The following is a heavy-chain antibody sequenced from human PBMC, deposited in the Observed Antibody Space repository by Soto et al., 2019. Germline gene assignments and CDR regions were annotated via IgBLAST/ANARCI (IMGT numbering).Heavy chain of an antibody. Sequence: QVQLQESGPGLVKPSGTLSLTCAVSGGSINSSNWWTWVRQPPGQGLEWIGEIYHSGRTNYNPTLKIRVTISIVTCQNKFALQLASVTAADTAVYYCAGYYGSVSYYLYWFDTWGQGTLVTVSS. D-gene: IGHD3-10*01. CDR2: IYHSGRT. CDR1: GGSINSSNW. J-gene: IGHJ5*02. V-gene: IGHV4-4*02. CDR3: AGYYGSVSYYLYWFDT.